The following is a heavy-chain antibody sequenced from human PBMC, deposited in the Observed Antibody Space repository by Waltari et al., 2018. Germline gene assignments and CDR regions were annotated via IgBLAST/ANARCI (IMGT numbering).Heavy chain of an antibody. CDR2: INHSGST. D-gene: IGHD3-10*01. J-gene: IGHJ5*02. Sequence: QVQLQQWGAGLLKPSETLSLTCAVYGGSLTGYYWTWIRQPPGKGLEWIGEINHSGSTNYKSSLKSRVTISVDTSKSQFSLKLTSVNAADTAVYYCVRVWSTSTWFGRLDRLDPWGQGTLVTVHS. V-gene: IGHV4-34*01. CDR3: VRVWSTSTWFGRLDRLDP. CDR1: GGSLTGYY.